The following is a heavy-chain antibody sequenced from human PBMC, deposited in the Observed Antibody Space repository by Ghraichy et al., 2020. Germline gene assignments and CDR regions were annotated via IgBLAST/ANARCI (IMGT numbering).Heavy chain of an antibody. CDR1: GGSISSSSYY. CDR3: ARSVVGRYYGDTYYYYYMDV. V-gene: IGHV4-39*01. Sequence: SETLSLTCTVSGGSISSSSYYWGWIRQPPGKGLEWIGSIYYSGSTYYNPSLKSRVTISVDTSKNQFSLKLSSVTAADTAVYYCARSVVGRYYGDTYYYYYMDVWGKGTTVTVSS. D-gene: IGHD4-17*01. CDR2: IYYSGST. J-gene: IGHJ6*03.